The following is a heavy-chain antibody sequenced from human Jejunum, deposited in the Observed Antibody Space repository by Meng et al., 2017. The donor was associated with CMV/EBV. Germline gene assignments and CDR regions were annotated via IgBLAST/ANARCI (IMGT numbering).Heavy chain of an antibody. J-gene: IGHJ4*02. Sequence: YYIHWVRQAPGQGLEWVGWINPDSGATRYAPKLQDRVTMTRDRSITTASMELIRLTSDDTAMYYCARDGGNVWSGYIPPYYFDFWGQGSLVTVSS. D-gene: IGHD3-3*01. CDR3: ARDGGNVWSGYIPPYYFDF. CDR1: YY. V-gene: IGHV1-2*02. CDR2: INPDSGAT.